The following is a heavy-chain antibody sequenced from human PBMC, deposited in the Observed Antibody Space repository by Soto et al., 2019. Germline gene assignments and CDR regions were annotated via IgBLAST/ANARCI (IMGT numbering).Heavy chain of an antibody. Sequence: QVQLVESGGGVVQPERSLRPSCAASGFTFSRQAMHWVRQAPGRGLEWVAVIWYHGIDKYYADSVKGRFTISRDNSKNTVYLQMNSLRGEDTAVYYCGTGFLGLCTGGNCPLDSWGLGTLVTVSS. J-gene: IGHJ4*02. CDR2: IWYHGIDK. CDR1: GFTFSRQA. V-gene: IGHV3-33*01. CDR3: GTGFLGLCTGGNCPLDS. D-gene: IGHD2-15*01.